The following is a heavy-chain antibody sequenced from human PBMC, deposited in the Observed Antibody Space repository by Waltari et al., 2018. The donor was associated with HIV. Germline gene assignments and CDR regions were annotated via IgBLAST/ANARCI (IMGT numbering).Heavy chain of an antibody. CDR1: GYTLSELA. J-gene: IGHJ3*01. CDR2: FYPEDGET. CDR3: TGGGSAFDV. V-gene: IGHV1-24*01. Sequence: VQLVQSGAEVKTPGASVKVSCKVSGYTLSELALHWGRQSPGKGLEWMGGFYPEDGETVYAQKCQGRFTMTEAPSTGSAYMDLTGLRFDDTTVYYCTGGGSAFDVWGQGTMVTVSS. D-gene: IGHD3-16*01.